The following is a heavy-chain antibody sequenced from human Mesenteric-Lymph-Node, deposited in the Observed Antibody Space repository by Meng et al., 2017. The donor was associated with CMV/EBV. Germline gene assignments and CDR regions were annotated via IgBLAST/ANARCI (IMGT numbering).Heavy chain of an antibody. CDR1: GFTVSDGY. CDR2: MSGSGDSI. CDR3: ARDGAYSGYEFDF. V-gene: IGHV3-11*01. D-gene: IGHD5-12*01. J-gene: IGHJ4*02. Sequence: GESLKISCAVSGFTVSDGYMSWIRLAPGKGLEWVSYMSGSGDSIYYADSVKGRFTISRDNAKNSLSLQMNSLRAEDTAVYYCARDGAYSGYEFDFWGRGTLVTVSS.